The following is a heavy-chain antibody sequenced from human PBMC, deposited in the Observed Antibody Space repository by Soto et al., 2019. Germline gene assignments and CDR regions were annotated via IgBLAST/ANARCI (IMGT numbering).Heavy chain of an antibody. Sequence: SETLSLTCTVSGDSIISSDFYWGWVRQPPGKGLEWIGSIFYLGSPYYNPSLKSRVTMSVDTSKNQFSLRLRSVTAADTALYFCARQSVALSKYHWCDPWGQGIMGSSPQ. CDR1: GDSIISSDFY. V-gene: IGHV4-39*01. CDR2: IFYLGSP. CDR3: ARQSVALSKYHWCDP. D-gene: IGHD4-4*01. J-gene: IGHJ5*02.